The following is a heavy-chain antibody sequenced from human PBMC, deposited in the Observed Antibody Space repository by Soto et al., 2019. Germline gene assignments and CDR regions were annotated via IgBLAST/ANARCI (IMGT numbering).Heavy chain of an antibody. D-gene: IGHD4-17*01. Sequence: GGSLRLSCAASGFTFSSYSMNWVRQAPGKGLEWVSSISSSSSYIYYADSVKGRFTISRDNAKNSLYLQMNSLRAEDTAVYYCATFYGGAHDYGDYLGDWGQGTLVTVSS. CDR1: GFTFSSYS. J-gene: IGHJ4*02. V-gene: IGHV3-21*01. CDR2: ISSSSSYI. CDR3: ATFYGGAHDYGDYLGD.